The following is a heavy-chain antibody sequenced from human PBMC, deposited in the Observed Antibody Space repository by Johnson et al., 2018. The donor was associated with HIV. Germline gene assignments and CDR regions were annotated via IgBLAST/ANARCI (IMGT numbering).Heavy chain of an antibody. Sequence: QVQLVESGGGVVQPGRSLRLSCAASGFTFSSYGMHWVRQAPGKGLEWVAVIWYDGSNKYYADSVKGRFTISRDNSKNTLYLQMNSLRAEDTAVYYCAKDRYIKGASTGFDIWGQGTMVTVSS. J-gene: IGHJ3*02. CDR3: AKDRYIKGASTGFDI. CDR2: IWYDGSNK. CDR1: GFTFSSYG. D-gene: IGHD1-26*01. V-gene: IGHV3-33*06.